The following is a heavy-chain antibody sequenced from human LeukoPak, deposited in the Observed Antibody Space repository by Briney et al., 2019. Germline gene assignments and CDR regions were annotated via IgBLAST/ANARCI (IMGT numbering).Heavy chain of an antibody. J-gene: IGHJ4*02. Sequence: SETLSLTCTVSGGSISSGGYYWSWIRQHPGKGLEWIGYIYYSGSTYYNPSLKSRVTISVETSKNQFSLKLSSVTAADTAVYYCARGDRGVIINWGQGTLVTVSS. V-gene: IGHV4-31*03. CDR3: ARGDRGVIIN. D-gene: IGHD3-10*01. CDR1: GGSISSGGYY. CDR2: IYYSGST.